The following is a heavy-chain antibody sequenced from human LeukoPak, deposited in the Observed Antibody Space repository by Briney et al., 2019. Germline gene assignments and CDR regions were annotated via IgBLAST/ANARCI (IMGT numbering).Heavy chain of an antibody. Sequence: PGGSLRLSCAASGFSLNTYSMNWVRQAPGKGLEWISYITSSRSTIYNADSVKGRFTISRDNAENSLYLQMNSLRADDTAVDYCAREYSSSSGRAFDIWGQGTMVTVSS. D-gene: IGHD6-6*01. V-gene: IGHV3-48*01. J-gene: IGHJ3*02. CDR2: ITSSRSTI. CDR1: GFSLNTYS. CDR3: AREYSSSSGRAFDI.